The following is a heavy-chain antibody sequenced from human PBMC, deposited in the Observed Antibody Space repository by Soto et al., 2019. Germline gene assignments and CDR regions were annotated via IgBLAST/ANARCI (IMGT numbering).Heavy chain of an antibody. V-gene: IGHV3-21*01. CDR3: ASPFPYCSSTSCYYYYGMDV. D-gene: IGHD2-2*01. CDR2: ISSSSSYI. Sequence: PGGSLRLSCAASGFTFSSYSMNWVRQAPGKGLEWVSSISSSSSYIYYADSVKGRFTISRDNAKNSLYLQMNSLRAEDTAVYYCASPFPYCSSTSCYYYYGMDVWGQGTTVTVSS. J-gene: IGHJ6*02. CDR1: GFTFSSYS.